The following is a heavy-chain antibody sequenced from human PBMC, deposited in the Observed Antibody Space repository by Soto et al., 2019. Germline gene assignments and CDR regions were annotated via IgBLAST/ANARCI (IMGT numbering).Heavy chain of an antibody. CDR3: ASRGHCSNGQCHPFDS. CDR1: DFSLSGSY. V-gene: IGHV3-11*06. Sequence: VQLVESGGALVKPGGSLRLSCVGSDFSLSGSYMSWVRQAPGKGLEWLSFISMSGSYKTYAASVEGRFTISRDNVKNILYLQMDSLRAEDTAVYYYASRGHCSNGQCHPFDSWGQGTQVTVSS. CDR2: ISMSGSYK. D-gene: IGHD2-8*01. J-gene: IGHJ4*02.